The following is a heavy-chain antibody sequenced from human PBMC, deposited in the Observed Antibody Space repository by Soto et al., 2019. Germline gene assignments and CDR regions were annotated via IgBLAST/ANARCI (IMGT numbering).Heavy chain of an antibody. CDR2: IHPAGQPI. V-gene: IGHV3-48*03. CDR1: GFTFSSSE. J-gene: IGHJ3*01. Sequence: EVQLVESGGGLVQPGGSLRLSCVASGFTFSSSEMYWVRQAPGKGLEWVSYIHPAGQPIFYADSVKGRFTISRDNAKNSLYLQLNSLRAEDTDVYYCARRGSSWGQGTMVTVSS. D-gene: IGHD2-2*01. CDR3: ARRGSS.